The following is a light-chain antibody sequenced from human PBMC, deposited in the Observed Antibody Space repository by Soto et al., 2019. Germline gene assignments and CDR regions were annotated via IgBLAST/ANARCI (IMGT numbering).Light chain of an antibody. J-gene: IGKJ2*01. CDR3: QQSFSAPRT. CDR2: DAS. CDR1: QSIGRY. Sequence: DIQMTQSPSSLSASVGDRVTVTCRASQSIGRYLNWYQQKPGKAPKPLIYDASSLQTAVPSRFSGSESGTDFTLTINSLQPEDFATYYCQQSFSAPRTFGQGTKLEIK. V-gene: IGKV1-39*01.